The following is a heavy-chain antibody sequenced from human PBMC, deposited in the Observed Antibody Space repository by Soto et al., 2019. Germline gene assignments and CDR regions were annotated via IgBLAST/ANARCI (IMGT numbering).Heavy chain of an antibody. CDR3: ARGRITYYDILTGYYIWGDYYYYGMDV. V-gene: IGHV1-8*02. CDR1: GYTXTSYG. J-gene: IGHJ6*02. Sequence: ASVKVSCKASGYTXTSYGISWVRQAPGQGLEWMGWISTDNGNTKYAQKFQGRVTMTRNTSISTAYMELSSLRSEDTAVYYCARGRITYYDILTGYYIWGDYYYYGMDVWGQGTTVTVSS. D-gene: IGHD3-9*01. CDR2: ISTDNGNT.